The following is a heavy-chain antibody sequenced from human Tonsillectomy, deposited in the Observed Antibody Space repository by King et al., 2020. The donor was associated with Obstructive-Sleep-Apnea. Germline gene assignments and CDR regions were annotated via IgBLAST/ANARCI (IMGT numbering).Heavy chain of an antibody. J-gene: IGHJ4*02. D-gene: IGHD1-1*01. CDR3: ARAGQIGNTNYFDY. V-gene: IGHV3-7*01. CDR1: GFTFSNYW. Sequence: VQLVESGGGLVQPGGSLRLSCAASGFTFSNYWMTWVRQTPGKGLEWVANIKQDGSEKYYLDSVKGRFTISRDNAKNSLYLQMNSLRAEDTAVYYCARAGQIGNTNYFDYWGQGSLVTVSS. CDR2: IKQDGSEK.